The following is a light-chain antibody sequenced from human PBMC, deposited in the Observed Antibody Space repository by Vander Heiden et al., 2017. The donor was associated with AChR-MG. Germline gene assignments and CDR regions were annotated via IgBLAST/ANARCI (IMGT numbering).Light chain of an antibody. CDR2: EVN. V-gene: IGLV2-23*02. CDR3: CAYADSGTVL. CDR1: SSDVGTYDL. Sequence: QSALTQPASVSGSPGQSITISCTGTSSDVGTYDLVSWYQHHPGKAPKIMIYEVNKRPSGVSNRFSASKSGNTASLTISGLQAKDEADYYCCAYADSGTVLFGGGTKLTVL. J-gene: IGLJ2*01.